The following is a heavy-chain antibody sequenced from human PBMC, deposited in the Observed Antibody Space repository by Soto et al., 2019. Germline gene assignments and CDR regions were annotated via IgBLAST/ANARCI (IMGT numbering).Heavy chain of an antibody. CDR1: GGSISSGGYY. CDR3: AITMDTAMVTFDY. V-gene: IGHV4-31*03. J-gene: IGHJ4*02. Sequence: QVQLQESGPGLVKPSQTLSLTCTVSGGSISSGGYYWSWIRQHPGKGMEWIGYIYYSGSTYYNPSLKSRVTRSVDTSKNQFSLKLSSVTAADTAVYYCAITMDTAMVTFDYWGQGTLVTVSS. D-gene: IGHD5-18*01. CDR2: IYYSGST.